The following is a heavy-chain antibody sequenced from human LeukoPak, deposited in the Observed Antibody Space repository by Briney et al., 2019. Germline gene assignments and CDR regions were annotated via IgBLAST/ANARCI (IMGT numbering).Heavy chain of an antibody. J-gene: IGHJ6*02. CDR1: GFSFSSYA. D-gene: IGHD6-19*01. V-gene: IGHV3-15*07. CDR2: IKSKTDGGTT. CDR3: TTEGIAVAGSTLAYYYYYGMDV. Sequence: GGSLRLSCAASGFSFSSYAMNWVRQAPGKGLEWVGRIKSKTDGGTTDYAAPVKGRFTISRDDSKNTLYLQMNSLKTEDTAVYYCTTEGIAVAGSTLAYYYYYGMDVWGQGTTVTVSS.